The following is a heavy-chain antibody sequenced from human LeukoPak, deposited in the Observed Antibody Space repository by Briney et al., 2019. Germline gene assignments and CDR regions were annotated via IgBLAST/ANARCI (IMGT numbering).Heavy chain of an antibody. V-gene: IGHV3-21*01. J-gene: IGHJ3*02. D-gene: IGHD4-11*01. CDR3: ARDRPTSHSDAFDI. CDR1: GFTFSSYS. CDR2: ISSSSSYI. Sequence: GGSLRLSCAASGFTFSSYSMNWVRQAPGKGLEWVSSISSSSSYIYYADSVKGRFTISRGNAKNSLYLQMNSLRAEDTAVYYCARDRPTSHSDAFDIWGQGTMVTVSS.